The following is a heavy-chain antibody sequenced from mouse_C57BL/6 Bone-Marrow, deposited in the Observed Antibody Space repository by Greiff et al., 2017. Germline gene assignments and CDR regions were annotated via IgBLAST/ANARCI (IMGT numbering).Heavy chain of an antibody. Sequence: DVKLVESGGGLVQPGGSLKLSCAASGFTFSDYYMYWVRQTPEKRLEWVAYISNGGGSTYYPDTVKGRFTISRDNAKNTLDLQMSRLKSEDTAMYYWARQRGITTVVSRGYAMDYWGQGTSVTVSS. CDR3: ARQRGITTVVSRGYAMDY. V-gene: IGHV5-12*01. J-gene: IGHJ4*01. CDR2: ISNGGGST. D-gene: IGHD1-1*01. CDR1: GFTFSDYY.